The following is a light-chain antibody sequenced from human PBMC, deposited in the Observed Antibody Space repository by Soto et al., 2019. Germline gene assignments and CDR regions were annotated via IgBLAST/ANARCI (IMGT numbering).Light chain of an antibody. CDR1: SSDVGGYNY. J-gene: IGLJ1*01. V-gene: IGLV2-14*03. CDR3: TSFTSGSTPYV. CDR2: DVT. Sequence: QSVLTQPASVSGSPGQSITISCAGTSSDVGGYNYVSWYQKLPGKAPQLVIYDVTHRPSWVSDRFSGSRSGNTASLTISGLQAEDEADYYCTSFTSGSTPYVLGTGTKVTVL.